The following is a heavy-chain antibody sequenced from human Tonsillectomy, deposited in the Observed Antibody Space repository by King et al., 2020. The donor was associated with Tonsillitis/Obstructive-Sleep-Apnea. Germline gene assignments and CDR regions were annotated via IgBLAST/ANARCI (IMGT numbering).Heavy chain of an antibody. Sequence: QLVQSGSELKKPGASVKVSCKASGYTFISYAMNWVRQAPGQGLEWMGWINTNTGNPTYAQGFTGRFVFSLETSVSTAYLQIRSLKAEDTAVYYRAREYSSSWYDADYWGQGTLVTVSS. CDR1: GYTFISYA. CDR2: INTNTGNP. CDR3: AREYSSSWYDADY. V-gene: IGHV7-4-1*02. J-gene: IGHJ4*02. D-gene: IGHD6-13*01.